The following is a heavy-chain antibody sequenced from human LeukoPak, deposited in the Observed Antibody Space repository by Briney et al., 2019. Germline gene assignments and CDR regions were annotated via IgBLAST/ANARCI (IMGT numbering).Heavy chain of an antibody. CDR2: ISYSGST. V-gene: IGHV4-59*12. CDR1: VGSLRSYY. CDR3: ARDRVSRSSSPSGVGY. Sequence: PSETLSLTCTVSVGSLRSYYWRCIRQPPGKGLEGSGNISYSGSTKYNPSPKSRVTISVDTSKNQFSLKLSSVTAADTAVYYCARDRVSRSSSPSGVGYWGQGTLVTVSS. J-gene: IGHJ4*02. D-gene: IGHD6-13*01.